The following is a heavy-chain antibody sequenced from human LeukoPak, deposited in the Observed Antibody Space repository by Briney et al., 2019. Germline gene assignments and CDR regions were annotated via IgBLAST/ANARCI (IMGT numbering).Heavy chain of an antibody. Sequence: ASVKVSCTASGYTFTGYYMHWVRQAPGQGLEWMGRINPNSGGTNYAQKFQGRVTMTRDTSISTAYMELSRLRSDDTVVYYCARVAVVTATIFDYWGQGTLVTVSS. D-gene: IGHD2-21*02. CDR1: GYTFTGYY. CDR2: INPNSGGT. CDR3: ARVAVVTATIFDY. V-gene: IGHV1-2*05. J-gene: IGHJ4*02.